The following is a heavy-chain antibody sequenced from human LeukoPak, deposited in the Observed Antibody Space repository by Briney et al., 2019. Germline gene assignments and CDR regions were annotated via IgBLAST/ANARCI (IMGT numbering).Heavy chain of an antibody. CDR3: ARGNYDILTGYPRGPNWFDP. CDR1: GGTFSSYA. J-gene: IGHJ5*02. Sequence: ASVKVSCKASGGTFSSYAISWVRQAPGQGLEWMGGIIPIFGTANYAQKFQGRVTITADESTSTAYMELSSLRSEDTAVYYCARGNYDILTGYPRGPNWFDPWGPGTLVTVSS. CDR2: IIPIFGTA. V-gene: IGHV1-69*13. D-gene: IGHD3-9*01.